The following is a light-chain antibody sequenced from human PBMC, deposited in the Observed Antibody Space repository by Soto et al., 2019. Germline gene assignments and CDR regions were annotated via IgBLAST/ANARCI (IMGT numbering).Light chain of an antibody. CDR1: QSVSSSY. Sequence: EIVLTQSPGTLSLSPGERATLSCRASQSVSSSYLAWYQQKPGQAPRLLIYGASSRATGSPDRFSGSGSGTDFALTISGLEPEDFAVYYCQQYGSSPETFGQGTKVEIK. CDR2: GAS. J-gene: IGKJ1*01. V-gene: IGKV3-20*01. CDR3: QQYGSSPET.